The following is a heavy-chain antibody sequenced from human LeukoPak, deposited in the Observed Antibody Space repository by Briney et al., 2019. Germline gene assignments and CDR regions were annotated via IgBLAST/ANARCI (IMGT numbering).Heavy chain of an antibody. D-gene: IGHD3-22*01. CDR3: ARDPNHYYDSSAYYGDY. J-gene: IGHJ4*02. V-gene: IGHV7-4-1*02. Sequence: ASVKVSCKASGYTFTSYAMHWVRQAPGQGLEWMGWINTNTGNPTYAQGFTGRFVFSLDTSVSTAYLQISSLKAEDTAVYYCARDPNHYYDSSAYYGDYWGQGTLVTVSS. CDR2: INTNTGNP. CDR1: GYTFTSYA.